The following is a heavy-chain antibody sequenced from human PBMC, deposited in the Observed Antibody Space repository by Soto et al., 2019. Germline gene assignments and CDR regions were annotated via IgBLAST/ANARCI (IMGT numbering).Heavy chain of an antibody. CDR1: GGNIIGGCCS. D-gene: IGHD4-4*01. V-gene: IGHV4-30-2*01. CDR2: IYHSGST. J-gene: IGHJ4*02. CDR3: ARGMTTVTTLDY. Sequence: PSETICVTCTVAGGNIIGGCCSWSWIRQPPGKGLEWIGYIYHSGSTYYNPSLKSRVTISVDRSKNQFSLKLSSVTAADTAVYYCARGMTTVTTLDYWGQGTLVTVS.